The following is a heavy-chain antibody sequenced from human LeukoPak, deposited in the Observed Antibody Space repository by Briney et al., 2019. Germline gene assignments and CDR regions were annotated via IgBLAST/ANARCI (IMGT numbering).Heavy chain of an antibody. Sequence: PSETLSLTCTVSGGPISTYYWSWIRQPPGKGLEWIGYIYYSGSTHYNPSLKSRVTISVDTSKNQFSLRLSSVTAADTAVFYCARSRDAYNLALPHPPHFGYWGQGTLVTVSS. CDR1: GGPISTYY. D-gene: IGHD5-24*01. J-gene: IGHJ4*02. CDR2: IYYSGST. CDR3: ARSRDAYNLALPHPPHFGY. V-gene: IGHV4-59*01.